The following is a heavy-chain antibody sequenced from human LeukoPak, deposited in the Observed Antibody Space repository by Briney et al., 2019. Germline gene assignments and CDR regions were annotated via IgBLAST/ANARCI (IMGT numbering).Heavy chain of an antibody. CDR3: AVEVLVKASGVIDI. Sequence: GASVTESCKATGYTYTHYATHWVRQAPGQRREWMGWINAGNGNTKYLQKFQGRVNNLRDTSASTAYIELSCLRAEDTAMTYCAVEVLVKASGVIDIWGQGTMVTVSS. V-gene: IGHV1-3*01. D-gene: IGHD3-10*01. CDR1: GYTYTHYA. CDR2: INAGNGNT. J-gene: IGHJ3*02.